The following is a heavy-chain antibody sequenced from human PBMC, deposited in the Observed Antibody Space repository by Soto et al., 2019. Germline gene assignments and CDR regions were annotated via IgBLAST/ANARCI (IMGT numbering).Heavy chain of an antibody. CDR2: IFSNDEK. CDR3: ARILFGRSVAGGYFYMDV. V-gene: IGHV2-26*01. Sequence: GSGPTLVNPTETLTLTCTVSGFSLSNGKVGVSWIRQPPGKALEWLAHIFSNDEKSYRTSLKSRLTISEDTSKSQVVLTMTNVDPVDTAPYYCARILFGRSVAGGYFYMDVWGKGTTVTVSS. CDR1: GFSLSNGKVG. J-gene: IGHJ6*03. D-gene: IGHD6-19*01.